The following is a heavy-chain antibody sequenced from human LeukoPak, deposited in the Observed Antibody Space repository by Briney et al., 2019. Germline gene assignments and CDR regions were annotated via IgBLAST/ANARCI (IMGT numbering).Heavy chain of an antibody. CDR1: GGSISSYY. CDR3: ARHEPRVTTASFEI. V-gene: IGHV4-59*08. Sequence: SETLSLTCTVSGGSISSYYWSWIRQPPGKGLGWIGYIYYTGSANYNPSLKSRVTISVDTSKNQLSLNLSSATAADTAVYYCARHEPRVTTASFEIWGQGTMVTVSS. J-gene: IGHJ3*02. D-gene: IGHD4-17*01. CDR2: IYYTGSA.